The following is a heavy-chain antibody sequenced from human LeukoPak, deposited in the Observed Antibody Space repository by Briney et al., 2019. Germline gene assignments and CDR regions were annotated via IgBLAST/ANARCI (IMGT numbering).Heavy chain of an antibody. CDR3: ARVNSSGWSRDY. CDR2: IKQDGNEK. J-gene: IGHJ4*02. CDR1: GFTFSSYW. Sequence: GGSLRLSCAASGFTFSSYWMNWVRQAPGKGLEWVANIKQDGNEKSYVGSVKGRFTISRDNAKNSLYLQMNNLRVEDTAVYYCARVNSSGWSRDYWGQGTLVTVSS. V-gene: IGHV3-7*01. D-gene: IGHD6-19*01.